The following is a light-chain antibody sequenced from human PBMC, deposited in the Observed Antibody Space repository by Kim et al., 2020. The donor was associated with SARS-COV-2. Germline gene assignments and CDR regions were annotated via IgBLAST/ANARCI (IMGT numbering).Light chain of an antibody. CDR1: QSVTNNY. CDR3: QQYGSSPWA. V-gene: IGKV3-20*01. CDR2: AAS. J-gene: IGKJ1*01. Sequence: SPGERANLSCRASQSVTNNYLAWYQQKPGQAPRLLIYAASSRATGIPDRFSGGGSGTDFTLTISRLEPEDFAVYYCQQYGSSPWAFGQGTKVDIK.